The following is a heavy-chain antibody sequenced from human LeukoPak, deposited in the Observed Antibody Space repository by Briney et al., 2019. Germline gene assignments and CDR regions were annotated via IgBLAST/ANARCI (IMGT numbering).Heavy chain of an antibody. J-gene: IGHJ3*02. CDR2: IYSGGST. Sequence: GGSLRLSCAASGFTVSSNYMSWVRQAPGKGLEWVSVIYSGGSTYYADSVKGRFTISRDNSKNTLYLQMNSLRAEDTAVYYCAKQRDSSYPWGAFDIWGQGTMVTVSS. CDR1: GFTVSSNY. D-gene: IGHD6-13*01. CDR3: AKQRDSSYPWGAFDI. V-gene: IGHV3-66*04.